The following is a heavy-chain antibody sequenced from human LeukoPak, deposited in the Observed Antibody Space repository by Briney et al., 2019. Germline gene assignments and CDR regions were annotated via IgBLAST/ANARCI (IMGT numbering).Heavy chain of an antibody. CDR1: GGSFSGYY. J-gene: IGHJ2*01. Sequence: PSETLSLTCAAYGGSFSGYYWSWIRQPPGKGLEWIGEINHSGSTNYNPSLKSRVTISVDTSKNQFSLKLSSVTAADTAVYYCARGLNDFWSGYKYFDLWGRGTLVTVSS. V-gene: IGHV4-34*01. CDR2: INHSGST. CDR3: ARGLNDFWSGYKYFDL. D-gene: IGHD3-3*01.